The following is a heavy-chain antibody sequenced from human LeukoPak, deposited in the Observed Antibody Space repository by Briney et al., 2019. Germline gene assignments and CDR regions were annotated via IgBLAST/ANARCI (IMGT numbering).Heavy chain of an antibody. V-gene: IGHV1-2*02. CDR3: ARGPNGVYLAFYWFDP. CDR1: GYTFTGYY. Sequence: ASVKVSCKASGYTFTGYYIHWVRQAPGQGLEWMGRINPNSGGTDFAQKFQGRITLTRDTSISTAYMELSRLISDDTAVYYCARGPNGVYLAFYWFDPWGQGTLVTVSS. CDR2: INPNSGGT. J-gene: IGHJ5*02. D-gene: IGHD4-17*01.